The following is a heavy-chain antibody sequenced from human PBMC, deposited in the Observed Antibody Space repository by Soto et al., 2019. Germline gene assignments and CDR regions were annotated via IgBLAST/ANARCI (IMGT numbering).Heavy chain of an antibody. D-gene: IGHD6-6*01. V-gene: IGHV3-74*01. CDR1: GFTFSSYW. CDR2: INSDGSST. CDR3: ARGSPPYSSSSLIDY. Sequence: GGSLRLSCAASGFTFSSYWMHWVRQAPGKGLVWVSRINSDGSSTSYADSVKGRFTISRDNAKNTLYLQMNSLRAEDTAVYYCARGSPPYSSSSLIDYWGQGTLVTVPS. J-gene: IGHJ4*02.